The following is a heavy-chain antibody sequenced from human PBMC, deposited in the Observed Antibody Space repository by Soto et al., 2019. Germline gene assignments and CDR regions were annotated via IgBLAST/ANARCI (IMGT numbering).Heavy chain of an antibody. D-gene: IGHD6-13*01. Sequence: PGGSLRLSCAASGFTFSSYGMHWVRQAPGKGLEWVAVISYDGSNKYYADSVKGRFTISRDNSKNTLYLQMNSLRAEDTAVYYCAKSVIAAAGTPHFDYWGQGTLVTVSS. CDR2: ISYDGSNK. J-gene: IGHJ4*02. CDR1: GFTFSSYG. V-gene: IGHV3-30*18. CDR3: AKSVIAAAGTPHFDY.